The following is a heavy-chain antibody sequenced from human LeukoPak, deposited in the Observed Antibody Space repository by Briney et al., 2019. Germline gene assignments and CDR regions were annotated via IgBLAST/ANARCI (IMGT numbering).Heavy chain of an antibody. D-gene: IGHD1-26*01. V-gene: IGHV3-48*03. Sequence: PGGSLRLSCAASGFTFSSYEMNWVRQAPGKGLEWVSYISSSGSTIYYAGSVKGRFTISRDNAKNSLYLQMNSLRAEDTAVYYRARGGWELPLDYWGQGTLVTVSS. CDR2: ISSSGSTI. J-gene: IGHJ4*02. CDR3: ARGGWELPLDY. CDR1: GFTFSSYE.